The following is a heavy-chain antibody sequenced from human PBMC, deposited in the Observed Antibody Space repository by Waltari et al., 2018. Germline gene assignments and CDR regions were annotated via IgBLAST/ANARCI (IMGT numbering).Heavy chain of an antibody. CDR1: GGSSSSYY. D-gene: IGHD1-26*01. CDR3: AREQEIIVTPQGAFDI. V-gene: IGHV4-4*07. Sequence: QVQLQESGPGLVKPSETLSLTCPVSGGSSSSYYWSWIRQPAGKGLEWIGRIYTSGSTNYNPSLKSRVTMSVDTSKNQFSLKLSSVTAADTAVYYCAREQEIIVTPQGAFDIWGQGTMVTVSS. CDR2: IYTSGST. J-gene: IGHJ3*02.